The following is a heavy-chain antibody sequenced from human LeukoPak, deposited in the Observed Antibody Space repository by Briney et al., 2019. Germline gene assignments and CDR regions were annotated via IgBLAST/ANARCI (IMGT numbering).Heavy chain of an antibody. CDR1: GFTFDDYA. J-gene: IGHJ4*02. Sequence: GGSLRPSCAASGFTFDDYAMHWVRQAPGKGLEWVSGISWNSGSIGYADSVKGRFTISRDNAKNSLYLQMNSLRAEDTALYYCAKGNYYDSSGYSDYWGQGTLVTVSS. D-gene: IGHD3-22*01. CDR3: AKGNYYDSSGYSDY. V-gene: IGHV3-9*01. CDR2: ISWNSGSI.